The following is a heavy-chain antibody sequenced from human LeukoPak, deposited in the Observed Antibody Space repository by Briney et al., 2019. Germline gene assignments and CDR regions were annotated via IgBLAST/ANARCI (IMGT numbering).Heavy chain of an antibody. D-gene: IGHD2-15*01. Sequence: GGSLRLSCAASGFTVSSNYMSWVRQAPGKGLGWVSVIYSGGSTYYADSVKGRFTISRDNSKNTVYLQMNSLRAEDTAVYYCARLKCSGGSCYSERYYFDYWGQGTLVTVSS. J-gene: IGHJ4*02. CDR1: GFTVSSNY. CDR2: IYSGGST. V-gene: IGHV3-66*04. CDR3: ARLKCSGGSCYSERYYFDY.